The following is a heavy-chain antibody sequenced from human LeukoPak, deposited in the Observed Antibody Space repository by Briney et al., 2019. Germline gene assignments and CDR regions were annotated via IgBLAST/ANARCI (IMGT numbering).Heavy chain of an antibody. J-gene: IGHJ4*02. Sequence: GGTLRLSCAASGFTFSSYGTSWVRQAPGKGLEWVSTISGTGGTTYYADSVKGRFTISRDNSKNTLYLQMNSLRAEDTAVYYCAKMASAGTSYFDYWGQGTLVTVSS. CDR2: ISGTGGTT. CDR1: GFTFSSYG. V-gene: IGHV3-23*01. CDR3: AKMASAGTSYFDY. D-gene: IGHD6-13*01.